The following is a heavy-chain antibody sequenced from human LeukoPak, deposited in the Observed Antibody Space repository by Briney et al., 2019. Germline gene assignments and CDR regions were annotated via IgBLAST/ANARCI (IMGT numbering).Heavy chain of an antibody. D-gene: IGHD2-2*01. CDR3: ARSIVVVPAAICWFDP. CDR2: IYSGGST. J-gene: IGHJ5*02. Sequence: GGSLRLSCAASGFTVSSNYMSWVRQAPGKGLEWVSVIYSGGSTYYADSVKGRFTISRDNSKNTLYLQMNSLRAEDTAVYYCARSIVVVPAAICWFDPWGQGTLVTVSS. V-gene: IGHV3-53*05. CDR1: GFTVSSNY.